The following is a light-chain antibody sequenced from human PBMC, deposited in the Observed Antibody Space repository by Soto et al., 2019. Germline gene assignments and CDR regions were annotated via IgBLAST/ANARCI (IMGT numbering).Light chain of an antibody. J-gene: IGKJ2*01. V-gene: IGKV3-15*01. CDR1: QSVSSN. Sequence: EIVMTQSPATLSVSPGERATLSCRASQSVSSNLAWYQQKPGQAPRLLIYGASTRATGIPARFSGSGSGTELTLTISSLQSEDFEVHYCQQYNNWPPYTFGEGTKLEIK. CDR3: QQYNNWPPYT. CDR2: GAS.